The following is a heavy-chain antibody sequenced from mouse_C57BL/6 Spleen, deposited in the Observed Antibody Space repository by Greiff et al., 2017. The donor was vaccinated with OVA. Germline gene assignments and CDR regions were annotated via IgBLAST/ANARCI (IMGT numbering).Heavy chain of an antibody. V-gene: IGHV1-63*01. Sequence: QVQLQQSGAELVRPGTSVKMSCTASGYTFTNYWIGWAKQRPGHGLEWIGDIYPGGGYTNYNEKFKGKATLTADKSSSTAYMQISSLTSEDSAIYYCARGDYGNYVSYYAMDYWGQGTSVTVSS. CDR3: ARGDYGNYVSYYAMDY. J-gene: IGHJ4*01. CDR2: IYPGGGYT. CDR1: GYTFTNYW. D-gene: IGHD2-1*01.